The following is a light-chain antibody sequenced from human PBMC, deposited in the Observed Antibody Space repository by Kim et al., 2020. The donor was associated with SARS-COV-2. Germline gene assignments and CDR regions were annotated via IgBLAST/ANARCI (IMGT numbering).Light chain of an antibody. CDR1: KIIISW. CDR2: DAS. CDR3: QQYNNLIT. Sequence: AAVGDSVTISWRAHKIIISWLSWYQQTARKPPKLLIYDASMLESGLPSRFSGSGSGTVFLPTISSLHPDDFATYYCQQYNNLITFGQGTRLDIK. J-gene: IGKJ5*01. V-gene: IGKV1-5*01.